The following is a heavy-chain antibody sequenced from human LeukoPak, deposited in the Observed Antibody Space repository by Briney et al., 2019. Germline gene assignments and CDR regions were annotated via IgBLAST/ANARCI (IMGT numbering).Heavy chain of an antibody. V-gene: IGHV4-59*01. D-gene: IGHD3-16*02. CDR1: GGSISSYY. Sequence: PSETLSLTCTVSGGSISSYYWSWIRQPPGKGLEWIGYIYYSGSTNYNPSLKSRVTISVDTSKNQFSLKLSSVTAADTAVYYCAREFIYDYVWGSYRLFDYWGQGTLVTVSS. CDR2: IYYSGST. J-gene: IGHJ4*02. CDR3: AREFIYDYVWGSYRLFDY.